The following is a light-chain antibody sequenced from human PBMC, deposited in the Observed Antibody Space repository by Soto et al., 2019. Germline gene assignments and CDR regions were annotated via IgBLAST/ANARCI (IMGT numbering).Light chain of an antibody. J-gene: IGKJ2*01. CDR1: QSVSSN. CDR2: GAS. V-gene: IGKV3-15*01. Sequence: TVMTQSPATLSVSPGERATLSCRASQSVSSNLAWYQQKPGQAPRLLIYGASTRATGIPARFSGSGSGTEFTLTISSLQSEDFAVYYCQQYNNWPYTFGQGTKVDIK. CDR3: QQYNNWPYT.